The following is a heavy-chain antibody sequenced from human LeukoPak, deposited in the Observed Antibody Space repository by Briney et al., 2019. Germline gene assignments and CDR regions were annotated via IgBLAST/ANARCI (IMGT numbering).Heavy chain of an antibody. CDR1: GFTFSSYW. J-gene: IGHJ1*01. D-gene: IGHD2-21*02. V-gene: IGHV3-7*01. CDR3: TSWGDTTAEYFQR. CDR2: INPDGRDT. Sequence: GGSLRLSCAASGFTFSSYWMSWVRQAPGKGLEWVAHINPDGRDTYYVDSVKGRFTISRDNAQNSVYLQMNSLRVEDTAVYYCTSWGDTTAEYFQRWGQGTLVTVSS.